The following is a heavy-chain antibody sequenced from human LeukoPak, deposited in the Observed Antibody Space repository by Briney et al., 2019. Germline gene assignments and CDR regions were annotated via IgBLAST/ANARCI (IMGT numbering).Heavy chain of an antibody. CDR1: GFTFTIFG. V-gene: IGHV3-48*01. J-gene: IGHJ3*02. CDR2: IDARSGIT. D-gene: IGHD3-3*01. Sequence: GSLRLSCAASGFTFTIFGLNWGRQAPGKVPEWVSYIDARSGITYYADSVQGRFTISRDNAQESVFLQMNSLRADDTAVYYCARTYDFGRGPPGDAFDNWGPGTLVTVSS. CDR3: ARTYDFGRGPPGDAFDN.